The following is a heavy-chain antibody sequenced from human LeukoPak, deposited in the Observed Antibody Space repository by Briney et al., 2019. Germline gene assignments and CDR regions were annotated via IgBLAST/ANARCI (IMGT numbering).Heavy chain of an antibody. CDR3: ARDRVGSGYYFDY. V-gene: IGHV3-21*05. J-gene: IGHJ4*02. CDR1: GFTFISYS. Sequence: GGSLTLSCTASGFTFISYSMNWVRQAPGKGLELVSYISSSSSYIYYANSVKGRFTISRDNAKKSLYLQMNSLRAEDTAVYYCARDRVGSGYYFDYWGQGTLVTVSS. CDR2: ISSSSSYI. D-gene: IGHD3-22*01.